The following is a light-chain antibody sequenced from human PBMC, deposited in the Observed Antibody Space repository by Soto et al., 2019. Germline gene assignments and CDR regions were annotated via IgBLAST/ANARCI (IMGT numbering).Light chain of an antibody. J-gene: IGKJ5*01. V-gene: IGKV1-5*01. CDR3: QKYHGAPA. Sequence: DIQMTQSPSTLSASLGDRVTVTCRASQSISSWLAWYQQKPGKAPKLLIYHASSLGSGVPSRFSGSGSGTDFTLTISSLQPEDVATYYCQKYHGAPAFGQGTLLEIK. CDR1: QSISSW. CDR2: HAS.